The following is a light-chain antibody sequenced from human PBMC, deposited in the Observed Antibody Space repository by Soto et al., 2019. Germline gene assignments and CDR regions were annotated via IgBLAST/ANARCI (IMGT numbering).Light chain of an antibody. CDR1: QSVSSY. J-gene: IGKJ1*01. CDR2: DAS. CDR3: QDYGSSPQT. Sequence: EIVLTQSPATLSLSPGEIATLSCGASQSVSSYLAWYQQKPGQPPRLLIYDASNRATGIPARFSGSGSGTDFTLTISRLEPEDFAVYYCQDYGSSPQTFGQGTKVDIK. V-gene: IGKV3D-20*01.